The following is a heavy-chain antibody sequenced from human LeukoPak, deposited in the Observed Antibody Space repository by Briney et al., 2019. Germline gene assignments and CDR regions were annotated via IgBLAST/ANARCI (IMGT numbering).Heavy chain of an antibody. CDR3: EHYGDHLYAFDI. CDR1: GFTVSSNY. D-gene: IGHD4-17*01. Sequence: PGGSLRLSCAASGFTVSSNYMSWVRQAPGKGLEWVSVIYSGGSTYYADSVKGRFTISIDNSKNTLYLQMNSLRAEDTAVYYCEHYGDHLYAFDIWGQGTMVTVSS. CDR2: IYSGGST. J-gene: IGHJ3*02. V-gene: IGHV3-66*02.